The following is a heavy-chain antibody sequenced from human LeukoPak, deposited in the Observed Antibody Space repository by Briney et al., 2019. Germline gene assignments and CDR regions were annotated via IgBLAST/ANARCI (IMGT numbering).Heavy chain of an antibody. CDR2: IYYSGST. Sequence: SETLSLTCTVSGGSISSSSYYWGWIRQPPGKGLEWIGSIYYSGSTYYNPSLKSRVTISVDTSKNQFSLKLSSVPAADTAVYYCARRRGTGTPEDYWGQGTLVTVSS. CDR3: ARRRGTGTPEDY. J-gene: IGHJ4*02. V-gene: IGHV4-39*01. CDR1: GGSISSSSYY. D-gene: IGHD1-1*01.